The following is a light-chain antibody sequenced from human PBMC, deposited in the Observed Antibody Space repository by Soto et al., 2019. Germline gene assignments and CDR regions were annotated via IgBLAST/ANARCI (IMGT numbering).Light chain of an antibody. V-gene: IGKV1-8*01. CDR1: HGISSY. CDR2: AAS. J-gene: IGKJ4*01. CDR3: QQLRSYPST. Sequence: AIRMTQSPSSLSASTGDRVTITCRASHGISSYLAWYQQKPGKAPKLLIYAASTLQSGVPSRFSGSGFGTDFTLTISSLQAEDFASYYCQQLRSYPSTFGGGTKVDIK.